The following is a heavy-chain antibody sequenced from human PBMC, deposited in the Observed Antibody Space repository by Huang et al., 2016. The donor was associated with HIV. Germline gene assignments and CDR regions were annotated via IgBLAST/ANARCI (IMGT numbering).Heavy chain of an antibody. CDR2: ISVYNGNT. Sequence: QVQLVQSGAEVKKPGASVKVSCKASGYTFSSFGISWVRQGPGQGLEWVGWISVYNGNTKFAQKFQGRLTMTTDTSTSTAYMELRSLRSDDTAVYDCARGGGIQLWLLGYYYMDVWGNGTTVTVSS. D-gene: IGHD5-18*01. V-gene: IGHV1-18*01. J-gene: IGHJ6*03. CDR3: ARGGGIQLWLLGYYYMDV. CDR1: GYTFSSFG.